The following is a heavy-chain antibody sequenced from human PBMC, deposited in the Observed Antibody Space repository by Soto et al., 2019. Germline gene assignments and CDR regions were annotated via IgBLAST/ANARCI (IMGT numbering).Heavy chain of an antibody. J-gene: IGHJ3*01. CDR2: IFHGGNT. CDR3: ARARWYDAFDV. CDR1: CFFIISGNY. V-gene: IGHV4-38-2*01. Sequence: SETLSLTCAFSCFFIISGNYWGWIRKPPGKGLEWIGSIFHGGNTYYNPSLKSRVTISVDMSKNQFSLKLNSVTAADTAVYYCARARWYDAFDVWGQGTVVTVSS. D-gene: IGHD2-15*01.